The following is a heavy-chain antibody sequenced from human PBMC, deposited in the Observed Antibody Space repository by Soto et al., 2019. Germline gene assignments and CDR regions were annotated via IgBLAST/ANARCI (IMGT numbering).Heavy chain of an antibody. CDR2: ISYDGKIK. J-gene: IGHJ6*02. CDR3: ARASYNSSYYNAMDV. V-gene: IGHV3-30*04. Sequence: QVQLVESGGGVVQPGGSLRLSCAASGFTLSTYTMHWVRQAPGKGLEWVAVISYDGKIKYYADSVKGRFTIARDNSKNTLYVQMNSPRGEDTAVYYCARASYNSSYYNAMDVWGQGTTVTVSS. D-gene: IGHD1-1*01. CDR1: GFTLSTYT.